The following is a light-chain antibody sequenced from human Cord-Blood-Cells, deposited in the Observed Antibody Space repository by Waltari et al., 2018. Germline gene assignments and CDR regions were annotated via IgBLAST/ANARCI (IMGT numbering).Light chain of an antibody. Sequence: ALPHPAPLSGPLDQSPTTPAPVTTGDVGGNNHVSWYQQHPGKAPKLMIYEVSNRPSGVSNRFSGSKSGNTASLTISGLQAEDEADYYCSSYTSSSTLVFGTGTKVTVL. CDR2: EVS. CDR3: SSYTSSSTLV. CDR1: TGDVGGNNH. J-gene: IGLJ1*01. V-gene: IGLV2-14*01.